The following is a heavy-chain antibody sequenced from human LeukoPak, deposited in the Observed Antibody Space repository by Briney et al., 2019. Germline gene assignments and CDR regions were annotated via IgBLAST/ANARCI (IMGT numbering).Heavy chain of an antibody. D-gene: IGHD3-10*01. J-gene: IGHJ6*02. V-gene: IGHV1-2*02. CDR2: INPNSGGT. CDR1: GYTFTGYY. CDR3: ARGGGSGSYYGYYYYYGMDV. Sequence: GASVKVSCKASGYTFTGYYMHWVRQAPGQGLEWMGWINPNSGGTNYAQKFQGRVTMTRNTSISTAYMELSSLRSEDTAVYYCARGGGSGSYYGYYYYYGMDVWGQGTTVTVSS.